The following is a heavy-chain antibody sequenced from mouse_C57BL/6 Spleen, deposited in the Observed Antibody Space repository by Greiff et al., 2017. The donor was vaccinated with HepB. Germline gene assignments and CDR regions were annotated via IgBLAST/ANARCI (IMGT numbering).Heavy chain of an antibody. CDR1: GFTFSSYA. J-gene: IGHJ3*01. CDR2: ISSGGDYI. D-gene: IGHD1-1*01. V-gene: IGHV5-9-1*02. CDR3: TRDGGGGSRGAWFAY. Sequence: EVMLVESGEGLVKPGGSLKLSCAASGFTFSSYAMSWVRQTPEKRLEWVAYISSGGDYIYYADTVKGRFTISRDNARNTLYLQMSSLKSEDTAMYYCTRDGGGGSRGAWFAYWGQGTLVTVSA.